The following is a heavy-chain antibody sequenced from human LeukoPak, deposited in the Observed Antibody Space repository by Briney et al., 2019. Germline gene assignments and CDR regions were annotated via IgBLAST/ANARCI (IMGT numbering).Heavy chain of an antibody. CDR1: GFTFSAYT. CDR2: VSSNSAYI. J-gene: IGHJ5*02. CDR3: AREGGRRRASNFDWFDP. Sequence: GGSLRLSCAASGFTFSAYTMNWVRQAPGKGLEWVSAVSSNSAYIYYADSLRGRFTISRDNAKSLLYLQINSLKADDTAVYYCAREGGRRRASNFDWFDPWGQGTLVTVSS. D-gene: IGHD3-16*01. V-gene: IGHV3-21*06.